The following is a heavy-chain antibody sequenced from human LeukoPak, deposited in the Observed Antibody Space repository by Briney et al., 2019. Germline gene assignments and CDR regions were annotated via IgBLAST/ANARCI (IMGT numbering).Heavy chain of an antibody. J-gene: IGHJ4*02. Sequence: GESLKISCKGSGYSFTSYWIGWVRQMPGKGLEWMGMIYPGDSDSRYSSSFQGQVTMSAGKSISTAYLQWSSLKASDTAMYYCARLLMVRGVRYFDYWGQGTLSPSPQ. CDR3: ARLLMVRGVRYFDY. D-gene: IGHD3-10*01. CDR2: IYPGDSDS. V-gene: IGHV5-51*01. CDR1: GYSFTSYW.